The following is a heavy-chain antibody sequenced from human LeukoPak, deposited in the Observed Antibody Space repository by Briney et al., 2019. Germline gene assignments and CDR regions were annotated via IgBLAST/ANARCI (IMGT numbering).Heavy chain of an antibody. CDR2: ISYDGSNK. V-gene: IGHV3-30*18. Sequence: GGSLRLSCAASGFTFSSYEMNWVRQAPGKGLEWVAVISYDGSNKYYADSVKGRFSISRDNSKNTLYLQMNSLGAEDTAVYYCAKSGDSRDDYFDYWGQGTLVTVSS. D-gene: IGHD3-22*01. CDR3: AKSGDSRDDYFDY. J-gene: IGHJ4*02. CDR1: GFTFSSYE.